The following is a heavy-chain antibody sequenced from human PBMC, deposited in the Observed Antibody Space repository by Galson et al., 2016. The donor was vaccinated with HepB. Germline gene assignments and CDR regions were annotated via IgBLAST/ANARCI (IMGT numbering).Heavy chain of an antibody. V-gene: IGHV4-59*01. J-gene: IGHJ5*02. CDR1: GDSITDYY. D-gene: IGHD7-27*01. CDR3: AREDDRYAGVFDP. CDR2: LSYSGNT. Sequence: SETLSLTCKVSGDSITDYYWSWIRQPPGKGLQWIGYLSYSGNTSYNPSFKSRVTMSLDTSKNQFSLKLTSVTTADTAVYYCAREDDRYAGVFDPWGQGTLVTVSS.